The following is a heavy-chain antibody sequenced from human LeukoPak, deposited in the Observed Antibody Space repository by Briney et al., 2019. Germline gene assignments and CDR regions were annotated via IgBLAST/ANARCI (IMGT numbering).Heavy chain of an antibody. D-gene: IGHD3-3*01. Sequence: GGSLRLSCAASGFTVSSNYMSWVRQAPGKGLEWVSVIYSGGSTYYADSVKGRFTISRDNSKNSLYLQMNSLRVEDTAVYYCARDYDFWSGYPTDAFDIWGQGTMVTVSS. CDR2: IYSGGST. CDR1: GFTVSSNY. CDR3: ARDYDFWSGYPTDAFDI. J-gene: IGHJ3*02. V-gene: IGHV3-53*01.